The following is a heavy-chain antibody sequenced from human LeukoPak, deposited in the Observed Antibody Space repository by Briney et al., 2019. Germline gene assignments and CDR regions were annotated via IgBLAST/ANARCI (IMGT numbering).Heavy chain of an antibody. CDR1: GFTVSSNY. J-gene: IGHJ4*02. D-gene: IGHD4-17*01. CDR3: ARITMTTGEDY. CDR2: IYSGGST. Sequence: GGSLRLSCTASGFTVSSNYMTWVRQAPGKGLEWVSVIYSGGSTYYSDSVKGRFTISRDNSKNTLYLQMSSLRAEDTAVYYCARITMTTGEDYWGQGTLVTVSS. V-gene: IGHV3-53*01.